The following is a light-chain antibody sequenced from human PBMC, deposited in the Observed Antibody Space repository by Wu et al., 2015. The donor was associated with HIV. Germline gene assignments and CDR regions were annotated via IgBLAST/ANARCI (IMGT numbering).Light chain of an antibody. CDR1: QSVTSY. Sequence: EIVLTQSPATLSLSPGESDTLSCRASQSVTSYLAWYQQKPGQAPRLLIYDAYKRATGIPGRFSGSGSGTDFTLTISSLEPEDFAVYYCQQRSNWLLTFGGGTKVEFK. J-gene: IGKJ4*01. CDR3: QQRSNWLLT. CDR2: DAY. V-gene: IGKV3-11*01.